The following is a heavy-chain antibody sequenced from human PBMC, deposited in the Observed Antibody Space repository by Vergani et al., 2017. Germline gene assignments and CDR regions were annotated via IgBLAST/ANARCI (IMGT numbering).Heavy chain of an antibody. CDR2: INHSGST. Sequence: QVQLQQWGAGLLKPSETLSLTCAVYGGSFSGYYWSWIRQPPGKGLEWIGEINHSGSTNYNPSLKSRVTISVDTSKNQFSLKLSSVTAADTAVYYCARDSLATPFSEYFQHWGQGTLVTVSS. CDR3: ARDSLATPFSEYFQH. D-gene: IGHD2-15*01. J-gene: IGHJ1*01. CDR1: GGSFSGYY. V-gene: IGHV4-34*01.